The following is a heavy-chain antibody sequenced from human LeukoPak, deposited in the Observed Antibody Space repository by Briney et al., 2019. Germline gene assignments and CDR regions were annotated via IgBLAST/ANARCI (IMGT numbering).Heavy chain of an antibody. CDR2: IYYSGST. D-gene: IGHD1/OR15-1a*01. Sequence: SETLSLTCTVSGGPISSSSYYWGWIRQPPGKGLEWIGSIYYSGSTYYNPSLKSRVTISVDTSKNQFSLKLSSVTAADTAIYFCASTWNNFYMGVWGKGTTVTVSS. V-gene: IGHV4-39*07. CDR1: GGPISSSSYY. J-gene: IGHJ6*03. CDR3: ASTWNNFYMGV.